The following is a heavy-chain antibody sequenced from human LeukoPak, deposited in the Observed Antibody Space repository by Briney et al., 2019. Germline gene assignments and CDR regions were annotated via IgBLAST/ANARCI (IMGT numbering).Heavy chain of an antibody. CDR1: GFTFSSYA. D-gene: IGHD6-6*01. V-gene: IGHV3-23*01. J-gene: IGHJ4*02. CDR3: AKDRRWSSSPMAERTDYYFDY. CDR2: ISGSGGST. Sequence: GGSLRLSCAASGFTFSSYAMSWVRQAPGKGLEWVSAISGSGGSTYYADSVKGRFTISRDNSKNTLYLQMNSLRTEDTAVYYCAKDRRWSSSPMAERTDYYFDYWGQGTLVTVSS.